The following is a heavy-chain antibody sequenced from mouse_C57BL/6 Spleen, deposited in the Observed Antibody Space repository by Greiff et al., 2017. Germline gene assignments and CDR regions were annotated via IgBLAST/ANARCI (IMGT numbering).Heavy chain of an antibody. V-gene: IGHV5-6*01. J-gene: IGHJ4*01. CDR2: ISSGGSYT. CDR3: ARYDYSYAMDY. Sequence: EVQLQESGGDLVKPGGSLKLSCAASGFTFSSYGMSWVRQTPDKRLEWVATISSGGSYTYYPDSVKGRFTISRDNAKNTLYLQMSSLKSEDTAMYYCARYDYSYAMDYWGQGTSVTVSS. CDR1: GFTFSSYG. D-gene: IGHD2-4*01.